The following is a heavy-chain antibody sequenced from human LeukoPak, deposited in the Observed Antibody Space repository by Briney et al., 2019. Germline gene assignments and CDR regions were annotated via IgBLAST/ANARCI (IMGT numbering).Heavy chain of an antibody. Sequence: ASVKVSCKASGYTFTDYYMHWVRQAPGQGLEWMGWINPNSGGTNYAQKFQGRVTMTRDTSISTAYMELSRLRSDDTAMYYCARTSRPGVWFDPWGQGTLVTVSS. CDR1: GYTFTDYY. CDR2: INPNSGGT. V-gene: IGHV1-2*02. J-gene: IGHJ5*02. CDR3: ARTSRPGVWFDP.